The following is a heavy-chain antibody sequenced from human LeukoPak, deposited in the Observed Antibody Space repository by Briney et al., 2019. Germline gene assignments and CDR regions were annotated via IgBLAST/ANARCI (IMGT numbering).Heavy chain of an antibody. Sequence: SVKVSCKASGGTFSSYAISWVRQAPGQGLEWMGGIIPIFGTANYAQKFQGRVTITADKSTSTAYMELSNLRSEDTAVYYCARDNSVGDIAWWFDPWGQGTLVTVSS. CDR2: IIPIFGTA. CDR3: ARDNSVGDIAWWFDP. CDR1: GGTFSSYA. J-gene: IGHJ5*02. D-gene: IGHD3-10*01. V-gene: IGHV1-69*06.